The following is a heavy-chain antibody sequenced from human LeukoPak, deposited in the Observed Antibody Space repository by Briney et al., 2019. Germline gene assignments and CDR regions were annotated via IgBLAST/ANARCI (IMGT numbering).Heavy chain of an antibody. J-gene: IGHJ4*02. Sequence: ASVKVSCKASGYTFTGYYMHWVRQAPGQGLEWMGWINPNSGGTNYAQKFQGRVTMTRDTSISTAYMELSRLRSDDTAVYYRARDFCTNGVCSTAFDYWGQGTLVTVSS. V-gene: IGHV1-2*02. CDR2: INPNSGGT. D-gene: IGHD2-8*01. CDR1: GYTFTGYY. CDR3: ARDFCTNGVCSTAFDY.